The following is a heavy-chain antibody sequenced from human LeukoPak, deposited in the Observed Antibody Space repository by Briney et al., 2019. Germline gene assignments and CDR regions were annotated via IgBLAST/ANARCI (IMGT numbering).Heavy chain of an antibody. J-gene: IGHJ4*02. CDR3: ARSLRWNLVGFDY. Sequence: PGGSLRLSCAASGFTFSNYGINWVRQAPGKGMEWVSVINDSGGSTFYADSVKGRFSISRDNSNLYLQMSSLRAEDTAVYYCARSLRWNLVGFDYWGQGTLVTVSS. D-gene: IGHD1-1*01. V-gene: IGHV3-23*01. CDR1: GFTFSNYG. CDR2: INDSGGST.